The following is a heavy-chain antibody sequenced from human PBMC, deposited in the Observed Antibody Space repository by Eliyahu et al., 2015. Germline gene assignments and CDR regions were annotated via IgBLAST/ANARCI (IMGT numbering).Heavy chain of an antibody. Sequence: QVQLVQSGAEVKKPGASVKVSCKASGYTFTGYYMHWVRQAPGQGLEWMGRINPNSGGTNYAQKFQGRVTMTRDTSISTAYMELSRLRSDDTAVYYCATYDFWSGSILHHDYWGQGTLVTVSS. CDR2: INPNSGGT. CDR3: ATYDFWSGSILHHDY. CDR1: GYTFTGYY. J-gene: IGHJ4*02. D-gene: IGHD3-3*01. V-gene: IGHV1-2*06.